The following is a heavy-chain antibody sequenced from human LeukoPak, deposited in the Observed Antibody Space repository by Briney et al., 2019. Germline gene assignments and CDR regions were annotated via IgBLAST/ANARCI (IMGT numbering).Heavy chain of an antibody. CDR2: IYYSGST. CDR3: ARMGPLWFGELLDY. Sequence: SETLSLTCTVSGGSISSYYWGWIRQPPGKGLEWIGSIYYSGSTYYNPSLKSRVTISVDTSKNQFSLKLSSVTAADTAVYYCARMGPLWFGELLDYWGQGTLVTVSS. CDR1: GGSISSYY. J-gene: IGHJ4*02. D-gene: IGHD3-10*01. V-gene: IGHV4-39*01.